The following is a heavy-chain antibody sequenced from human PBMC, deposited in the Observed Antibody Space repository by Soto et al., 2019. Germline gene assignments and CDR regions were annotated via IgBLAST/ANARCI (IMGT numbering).Heavy chain of an antibody. V-gene: IGHV4-39*01. CDR3: PRLGGDCSSTNCYGYYGMDV. Sequence: SETLSLTCTVSGGSISSGPYSWCWIRQPPGEGLEWIGTFHYSETTHYNPSLESRITVSVDTSKNQFSLKVSSVTVADTAVYYCPRLGGDCSSTNCYGYYGMDVWGQGTTVTVAS. CDR1: GGSISSGPYS. CDR2: FHYSETT. D-gene: IGHD2-2*01. J-gene: IGHJ6*02.